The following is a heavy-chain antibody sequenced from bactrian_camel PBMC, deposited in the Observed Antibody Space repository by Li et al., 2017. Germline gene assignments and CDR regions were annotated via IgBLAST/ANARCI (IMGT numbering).Heavy chain of an antibody. V-gene: IGHV3-2*01. CDR1: GFTFGNNY. CDR2: IYTGGGST. Sequence: HVQLVESGGGLVQPGGSLRLSCAASGFTFGNNYMAWVRQAPGKGPEWVSTIYTGGGSTYYADSMKGRFTISRDNATNTVYLQMNSLKPEDTAVYYCVSLVGRPLVHQGTQVTVS. J-gene: IGHJ4*01. D-gene: IGHD2*01.